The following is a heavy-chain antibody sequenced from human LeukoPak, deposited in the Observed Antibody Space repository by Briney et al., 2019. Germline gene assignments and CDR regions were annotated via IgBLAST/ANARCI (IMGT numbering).Heavy chain of an antibody. CDR3: ERDGGLNTNFDY. V-gene: IGHV3-7*01. Sequence: TGGSLRLSCAASGFTFRNYWMGWVRQAPGKGLEWVANTKPDGSAEYYADSVRGRFTTSRDNANNFLYLQMNSLRAEDTAVYYCERDGGLNTNFDYWGQGTLVTVSS. CDR2: TKPDGSAE. CDR1: GFTFRNYW. J-gene: IGHJ4*02. D-gene: IGHD2-15*01.